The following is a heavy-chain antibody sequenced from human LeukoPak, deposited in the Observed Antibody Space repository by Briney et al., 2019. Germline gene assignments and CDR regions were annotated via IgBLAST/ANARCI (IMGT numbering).Heavy chain of an antibody. V-gene: IGHV1-69*06. CDR2: ILPIFGKT. CDR3: ASGLSVAGLDY. CDR1: GGTFGSYG. D-gene: IGHD6-19*01. Sequence: ASVTVSCTASGGTFGSYGISWVRQAPGQGLEWMGGILPIFGKTHYAKKFQGRVTITADKSTGTAYMELSSLRSEDTAVYYCASGLSVAGLDYWGQGTLVTVSS. J-gene: IGHJ4*02.